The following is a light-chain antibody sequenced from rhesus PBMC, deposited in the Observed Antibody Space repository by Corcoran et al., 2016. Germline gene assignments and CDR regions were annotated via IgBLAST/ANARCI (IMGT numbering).Light chain of an antibody. J-gene: IGKJ4*01. V-gene: IGKV1-94*01. CDR3: LQDYTTPS. Sequence: DIRMTQSPSSLSASVGDRVTVTCRASQGIDRELSWYQQKPGKAPTLLIYAASTLQTGVSSRFSGSGSGTDYTLTISSLQPEDVATYYCLQDYTTPSCGGGTKVEIK. CDR2: AAS. CDR1: QGIDRE.